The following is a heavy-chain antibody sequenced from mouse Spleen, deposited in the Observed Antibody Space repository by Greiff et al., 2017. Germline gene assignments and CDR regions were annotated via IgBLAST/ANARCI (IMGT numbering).Heavy chain of an antibody. J-gene: IGHJ2*01. Sequence: VQVVESGPELVKPGASVKMSCKASGYTFTDYVISWVKQRTGQGLEWIGEIYPGSGSTYYNEKFKGKATLTADKSSNTAYMQLSSLTSEDSAVYFCARKGLRGDYFDYWGQGTTLTVSS. CDR1: GYTFTDYV. V-gene: IGHV1-77*01. CDR2: IYPGSGST. D-gene: IGHD1-1*01. CDR3: ARKGLRGDYFDY.